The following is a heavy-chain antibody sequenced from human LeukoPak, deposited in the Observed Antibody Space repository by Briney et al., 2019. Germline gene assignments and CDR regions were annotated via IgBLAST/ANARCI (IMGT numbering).Heavy chain of an antibody. J-gene: IGHJ6*03. CDR2: IIPILGIA. CDR3: ARDALEGYYYYMDV. V-gene: IGHV1-69*04. D-gene: IGHD3-16*01. CDR1: GGTFSSYA. Sequence: ASVKVSCKASGGTFSSYAISWVRQAPGQGLEWMGRIIPILGIANYAQKFQGRVTITADKSTSTAYMELSSLRSEDTAVYYCARDALEGYYYYMDVWGKGTTVTVSS.